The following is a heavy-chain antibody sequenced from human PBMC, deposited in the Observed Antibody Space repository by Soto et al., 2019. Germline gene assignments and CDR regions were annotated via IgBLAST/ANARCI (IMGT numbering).Heavy chain of an antibody. D-gene: IGHD3-10*01. CDR2: IYYSGST. CDR1: GGSISSYY. CDR3: ASLEGGSGYFDY. Sequence: SETLSLTCTVSGGSISSYYWSWIRQPPGKGLEWIGYIYYSGSTNYNPSLKSRVTISVDTSKNQFSLKLSSVTAADTAVYYCASLEGGSGYFDYWGQGTLVTVSS. V-gene: IGHV4-59*08. J-gene: IGHJ4*02.